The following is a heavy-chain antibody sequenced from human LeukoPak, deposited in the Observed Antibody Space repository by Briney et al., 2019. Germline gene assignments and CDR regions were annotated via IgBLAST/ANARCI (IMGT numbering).Heavy chain of an antibody. V-gene: IGHV3-15*01. CDR3: NTDINTIYDKVH. CDR2: ITSRNDGETT. CDR1: GLSFSGAW. D-gene: IGHD5/OR15-5a*01. Sequence: GGSLRLSCATSGLSFSGAWMTWVRQPPGKGPEWVGRITSRNDGETTDYAAPVKGRFTISRDDSKNTIYLQMNSLKTEDTAVYYCNTDINTIYDKVHWGQGTLVTVSS. J-gene: IGHJ4*02.